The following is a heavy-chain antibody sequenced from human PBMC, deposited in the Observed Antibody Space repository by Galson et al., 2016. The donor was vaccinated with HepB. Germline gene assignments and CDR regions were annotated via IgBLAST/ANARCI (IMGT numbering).Heavy chain of an antibody. CDR2: LRSQEYGRTP. Sequence: SPRPPCPASGFTLRTYAMSCFRQAPGKGLPWVGALRSQEYGRTPSYAESVEGRFPLSRDDSNSVVYLQMNSLKTVDTAVYYCTKGESCYYNYGGQGTLVTVSS. J-gene: IGHJ4*02. CDR1: GFTLRTYA. V-gene: IGHV3-49*03. CDR3: TKGESCYYNY. D-gene: IGHD3-10*01.